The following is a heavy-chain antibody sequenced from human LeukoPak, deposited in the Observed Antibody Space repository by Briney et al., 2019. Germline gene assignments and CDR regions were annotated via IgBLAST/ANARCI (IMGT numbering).Heavy chain of an antibody. V-gene: IGHV1-69*13. Sequence: GASVKVSCKASGGTFISYAISWVRQAPGQGLEWMGGIIPIFGTANYAQKFQGRVSITADESTSTAYMELSSLRSEDTAVYYCARHPRVGAQGVDYWGQGTLVTVSS. CDR2: IIPIFGTA. CDR1: GGTFISYA. J-gene: IGHJ4*02. CDR3: ARHPRVGAQGVDY. D-gene: IGHD1-26*01.